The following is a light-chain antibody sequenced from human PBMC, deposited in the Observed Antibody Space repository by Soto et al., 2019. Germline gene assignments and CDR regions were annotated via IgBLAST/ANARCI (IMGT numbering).Light chain of an antibody. CDR2: EVS. V-gene: IGLV2-8*01. CDR3: CSYAGSNQYV. J-gene: IGLJ1*01. Sequence: QSALTQPPSASGSPGQSVTISCTGTSSDVGGYKYVSWFQQHPGKAPKLMICEVSKRPSGVPDRFSGSSSGNTASLTVSGLQAEYEADYYCCSYAGSNQYVFGTGTKLPVL. CDR1: SSDVGGYKY.